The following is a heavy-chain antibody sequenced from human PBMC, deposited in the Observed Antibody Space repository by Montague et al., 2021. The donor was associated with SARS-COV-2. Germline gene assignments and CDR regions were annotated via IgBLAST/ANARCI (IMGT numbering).Heavy chain of an antibody. J-gene: IGHJ6*02. D-gene: IGHD3-10*01. CDR3: ARGRYYGSATSLCMDV. V-gene: IGHV4-34*01. Sequence: SETLSLTCSVYGGSFGGYYWSWLRQPPGKGLEWIGQIHHSGSTNYNPSFKSRVTISVDTAKNQFSLKLSSVTAADTAVYYCARGRYYGSATSLCMDVWGQGTTVTVSS. CDR2: IHHSGST. CDR1: GGSFGGYY.